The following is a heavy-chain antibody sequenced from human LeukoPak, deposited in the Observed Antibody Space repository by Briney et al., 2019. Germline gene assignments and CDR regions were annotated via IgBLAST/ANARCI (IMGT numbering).Heavy chain of an antibody. Sequence: SETLSLTWTVSGGSISSYYWSWIRQPAGKGLEWIGRIYTSGSTNYNPSLKSRVTMSVDTSKNQFSLKLSSVTAADTAVYYCARERSSGWYQKYFQHWGQGTLVTVSS. CDR3: ARERSSGWYQKYFQH. J-gene: IGHJ1*01. CDR1: GGSISSYY. D-gene: IGHD6-19*01. V-gene: IGHV4-4*07. CDR2: IYTSGST.